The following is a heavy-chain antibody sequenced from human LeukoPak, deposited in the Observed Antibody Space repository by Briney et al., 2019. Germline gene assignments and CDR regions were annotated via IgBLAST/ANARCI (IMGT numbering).Heavy chain of an antibody. CDR2: INHSGST. J-gene: IGHJ6*03. Sequence: SETLSLTCAVYGGSFSGYYWSWIRQPPGKGLEWIGEINHSGSTNYNPSLKSRVTISVDTSKSQFSLKLSSVTAADTAVYYCARFGRVRGVQYYYYYYMDVWGKGTTVTISS. CDR1: GGSFSGYY. V-gene: IGHV4-34*01. D-gene: IGHD3-10*01. CDR3: ARFGRVRGVQYYYYYYMDV.